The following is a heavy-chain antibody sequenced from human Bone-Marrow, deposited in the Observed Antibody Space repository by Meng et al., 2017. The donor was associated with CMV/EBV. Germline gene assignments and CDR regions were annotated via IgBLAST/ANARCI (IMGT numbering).Heavy chain of an antibody. D-gene: IGHD2-2*01. CDR1: GFTFSSYG. Sequence: GGSLRLSCAASGFTFSSYGMHWVRQAPGKGLEWVAFIRYDGSNKYYADSVKGRFTISRDNSKNTLYLQMNSLRAEDTAVYYCARKYCSSTSCYGRWFDPWGQGPLVTVYS. CDR2: IRYDGSNK. CDR3: ARKYCSSTSCYGRWFDP. J-gene: IGHJ5*02. V-gene: IGHV3-30*02.